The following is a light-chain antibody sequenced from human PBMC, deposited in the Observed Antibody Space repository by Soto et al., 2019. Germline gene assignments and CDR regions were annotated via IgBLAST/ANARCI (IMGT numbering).Light chain of an antibody. CDR2: GTS. V-gene: IGKV3-20*01. CDR1: QSVSSSY. J-gene: IGKJ1*01. Sequence: EIVLTQSPGTLSLSPGERATLSCRASQSVSSSYLAWYQQEPGQAPRLLIYGTSSRATAIPDRFSGSGSGTDFTLTISRLEPEDFAVYYCQQYGSSSWTFGQGTKVDI. CDR3: QQYGSSSWT.